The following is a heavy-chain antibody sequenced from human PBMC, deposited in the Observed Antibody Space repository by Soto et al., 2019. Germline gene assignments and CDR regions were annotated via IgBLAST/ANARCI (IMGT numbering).Heavy chain of an antibody. V-gene: IGHV4-31*03. J-gene: IGHJ4*02. Sequence: SETLSLTCTVSGVSIGTAAYYWTWIRQRPGKGLEWIGYIHYRGNTYYNQSFKSRLTISADTSKRQFSLSLSSVTAADTAIYYCARDLPETQYFDYWGQGTLVTVSS. CDR3: ARDLPETQYFDY. CDR1: GVSIGTAAYY. CDR2: IHYRGNT.